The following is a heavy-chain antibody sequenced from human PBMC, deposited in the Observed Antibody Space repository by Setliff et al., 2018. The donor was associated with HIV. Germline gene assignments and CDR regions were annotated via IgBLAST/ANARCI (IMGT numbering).Heavy chain of an antibody. CDR3: ARSVQFGFDL. Sequence: PGGSLRLSCAASGIIFSNYGMHWVRQAPGKGLEWVAYVRFDGNDKYYRDSVKGRFTISRDNHKNSLYLQMNSLRAEDTALYYCARSVQFGFDLWGRGTLVTVSS. CDR2: VRFDGNDK. V-gene: IGHV3-30*02. D-gene: IGHD3-10*01. CDR1: GIIFSNYG. J-gene: IGHJ2*01.